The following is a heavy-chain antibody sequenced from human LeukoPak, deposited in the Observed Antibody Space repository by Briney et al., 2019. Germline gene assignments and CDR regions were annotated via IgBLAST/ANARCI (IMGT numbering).Heavy chain of an antibody. CDR3: AKDHYYDSSGYDFG. CDR1: GFTFSSYW. D-gene: IGHD3-22*01. V-gene: IGHV3-23*01. Sequence: GGSLRLSCAASGFTFSSYWMHWVRQAPGKGLEWVSAISGSGGSTYYADSVKGRFTISRDNSKNTLYLQMNSLRAEDTAVYYCAKDHYYDSSGYDFGGGQGTLVTVSS. CDR2: ISGSGGST. J-gene: IGHJ4*02.